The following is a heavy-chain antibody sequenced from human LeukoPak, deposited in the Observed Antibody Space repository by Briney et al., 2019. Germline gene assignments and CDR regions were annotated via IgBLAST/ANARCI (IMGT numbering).Heavy chain of an antibody. Sequence: PGGSLRLSCAASGFTFSSFAMHWVRQAPGKGLEWVAIISYDGSNKFYADSVKGRFTISRDNSKNTLYLQMNSLGAEDTAVYYCATGDSSGYYRTEYFQHWGQGTLVTVSS. D-gene: IGHD3-22*01. J-gene: IGHJ1*01. V-gene: IGHV3-30*14. CDR1: GFTFSSFA. CDR2: ISYDGSNK. CDR3: ATGDSSGYYRTEYFQH.